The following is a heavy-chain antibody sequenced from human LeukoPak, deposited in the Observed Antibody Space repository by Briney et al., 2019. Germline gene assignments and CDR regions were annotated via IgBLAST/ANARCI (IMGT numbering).Heavy chain of an antibody. CDR3: AKTIVESTMVRGVIITRPYYFDY. CDR1: GFTFSSYA. V-gene: IGHV3-23*01. J-gene: IGHJ4*02. D-gene: IGHD3-10*01. CDR2: ISGSGGST. Sequence: GGSLRLSCAASGFTFSSYAMSWVRQAPGKGLEWVSAISGSGGSTYYADSVKGRFTISRDNSKNTLYLQMNSLRAADTAVYYCAKTIVESTMVRGVIITRPYYFDYWGQGTLVTVSS.